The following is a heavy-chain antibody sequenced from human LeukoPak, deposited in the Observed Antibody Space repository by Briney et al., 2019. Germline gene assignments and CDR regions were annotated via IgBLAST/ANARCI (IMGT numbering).Heavy chain of an antibody. D-gene: IGHD5-24*01. J-gene: IGHJ4*02. CDR1: GGSISSYY. V-gene: IGHV4-39*07. CDR3: ARVPRGRVPDY. CDR2: IYYSGST. Sequence: SETLSLTCTVSGGSISSYYWGWIRQPPGKGLEWIGSIYYSGSTYYNPSLKGRVTISVDTSKNQFSLKLSSVTAADTAVYYCARVPRGRVPDYWGQGTLVTVSS.